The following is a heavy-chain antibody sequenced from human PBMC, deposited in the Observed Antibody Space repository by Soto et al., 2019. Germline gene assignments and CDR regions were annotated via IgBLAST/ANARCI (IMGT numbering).Heavy chain of an antibody. J-gene: IGHJ6*02. D-gene: IGHD3-9*01. V-gene: IGHV4-38-2*01. Sequence: SETLSLTCAVSGYSIASGYYWAWIRQSPGKGLEWIGSIYHAGSVYYNPSLNSRVAVSLDTSKNHFSLKLTSVTAADTAVYYCARTFEYYGMDVWGQGTTVPVYS. CDR1: GYSIASGYY. CDR2: IYHAGSV. CDR3: ARTFEYYGMDV.